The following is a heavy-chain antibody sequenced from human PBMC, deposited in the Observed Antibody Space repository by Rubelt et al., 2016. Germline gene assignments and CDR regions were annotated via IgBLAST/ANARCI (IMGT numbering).Heavy chain of an antibody. CDR1: GFTFSDHC. Sequence: GGSLRLSCAASGFTFSDHCMSWVRQAPGKGLEWVANINQDGSEKKYVDSVKGRFTISRDNFKNTLYLEMNSLRVEDTAVYYCAKKGDASISFDDWGQGALVSVSS. V-gene: IGHV3-7*03. CDR3: AKKGDASISFDD. D-gene: IGHD2-2*01. J-gene: IGHJ4*02. CDR2: INQDGSEK.